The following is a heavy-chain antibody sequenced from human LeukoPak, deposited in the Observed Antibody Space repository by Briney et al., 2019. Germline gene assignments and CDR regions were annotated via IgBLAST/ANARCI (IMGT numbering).Heavy chain of an antibody. Sequence: PGRSLRLSCAASGFTFSRYGMHWVRQVPGKGLEWVAVIWHDGSYEYYADSVKGRFTISRDSSKNTLYLQMNSLRAEDTAVYYCAKDGVGATSLDCWGQGTPVTVSS. J-gene: IGHJ4*02. CDR2: IWHDGSYE. CDR3: AKDGVGATSLDC. CDR1: GFTFSRYG. V-gene: IGHV3-33*06. D-gene: IGHD1-26*01.